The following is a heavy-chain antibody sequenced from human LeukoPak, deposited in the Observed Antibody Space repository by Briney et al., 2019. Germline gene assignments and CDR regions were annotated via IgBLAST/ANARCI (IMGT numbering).Heavy chain of an antibody. V-gene: IGHV1-69*04. J-gene: IGHJ4*02. CDR2: IIPIFGIA. CDR3: ARGGGGSYLFDY. Sequence: SVKVSCKASGGTFSSYAISWVRQAPGQGLEWMGRIIPIFGIANYAQKFQGRVTITADKSTSTAYMELSSLGSEDTAVYYCARGGGGSYLFDYWGQGTLVTVSS. D-gene: IGHD1-26*01. CDR1: GGTFSSYA.